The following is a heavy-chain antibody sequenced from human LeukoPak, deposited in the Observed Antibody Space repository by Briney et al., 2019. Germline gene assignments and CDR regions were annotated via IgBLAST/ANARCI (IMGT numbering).Heavy chain of an antibody. D-gene: IGHD2-8*02. CDR2: ISYDGSNK. V-gene: IGHV3-30*03. J-gene: IGHJ4*02. CDR3: AREASQVGGVHY. CDR1: GFTFSSYG. Sequence: GGSLRLSCAASGFTFSSYGMHWVRQAPGKGLEWVAVISYDGSNKYYADSVKGRFTISRDNAKNSLYLQMNSLRAEDTAVYYCAREASQVGGVHYWGQGTLVTVSS.